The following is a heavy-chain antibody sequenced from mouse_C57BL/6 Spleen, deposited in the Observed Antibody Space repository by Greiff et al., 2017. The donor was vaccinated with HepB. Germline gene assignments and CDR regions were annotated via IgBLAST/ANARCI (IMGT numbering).Heavy chain of an antibody. D-gene: IGHD1-1*01. CDR1: GYTFTSYW. CDR3: ARKHYGSSYGAMDY. J-gene: IGHJ4*01. V-gene: IGHV1-64*01. Sequence: QVQLQQPGAELVKPGASVKLSCKASGYTFTSYWMHWVKQRPGQGLEWIGMIHPNSGSTNYNEKFKSKATLTVDKSSSTAYIQLSSLTSEDSAVYYCARKHYGSSYGAMDYWGQGTSVTVSS. CDR2: IHPNSGST.